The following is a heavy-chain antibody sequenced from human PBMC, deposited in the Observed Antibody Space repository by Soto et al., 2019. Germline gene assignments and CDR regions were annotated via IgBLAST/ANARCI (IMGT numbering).Heavy chain of an antibody. Sequence: QITLKESGPTVVKPTQTLTLTCTFSGFSLSTTGVGVAWIRQPPGQALEWLAFFYWDDDKRYNPFLMGRLTITKDTSKNQVVLIMTNMDPVDTATYFCAHITVIPSAEYFQHWGQGTLVTVSS. CDR1: GFSLSTTGVG. J-gene: IGHJ1*01. D-gene: IGHD3-22*01. CDR2: FYWDDDK. CDR3: AHITVIPSAEYFQH. V-gene: IGHV2-5*02.